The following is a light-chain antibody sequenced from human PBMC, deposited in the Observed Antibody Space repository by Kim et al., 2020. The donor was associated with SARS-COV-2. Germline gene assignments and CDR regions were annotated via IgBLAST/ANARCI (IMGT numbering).Light chain of an antibody. V-gene: IGLV1-51*01. CDR2: DNN. CDR3: GTWDNSLSAGYV. J-gene: IGLJ1*01. CDR1: SSNIGNNY. Sequence: QKVTLSCSGSSSNIGNNYVSWYQQLPGTAPKLLIYDNNKRPSVIPDRFSGSKSGTSATLGITGLQTGDEADYYCGTWDNSLSAGYVFGTGTKVTVL.